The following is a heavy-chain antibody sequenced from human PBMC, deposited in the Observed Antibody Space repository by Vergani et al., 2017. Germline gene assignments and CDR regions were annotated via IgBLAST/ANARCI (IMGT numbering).Heavy chain of an antibody. CDR2: ISGPGLRT. V-gene: IGHV3-23*01. CDR3: VKEKLVEISYFFDS. J-gene: IGHJ4*01. CDR1: GFTFSNSA. D-gene: IGHD1-7*01. Sequence: EVHLLESGGGLVQSGGSLRLSCAASGFTFSNSAVSWVRQAPGRGLAWVSSISGPGLRTYYADSVKVRFSISRDNPKNTVFLQMHSLRAEDTAIYYCVKEKLVEISYFFDSWGQGILGTVSS.